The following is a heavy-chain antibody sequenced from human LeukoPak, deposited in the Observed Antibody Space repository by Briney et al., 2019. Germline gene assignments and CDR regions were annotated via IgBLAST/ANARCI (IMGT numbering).Heavy chain of an antibody. CDR1: GFIFRSYA. V-gene: IGHV3-7*01. J-gene: IGHJ6*02. Sequence: GGSLRLSCVSSGFIFRSYAVTWVRQAPGEGLEWVANIKQDGSEKYYVDSVKGRFTISRDNAKNSLYLQMNSLRAEDTAVYYCARDYRHFYYGMDVWGQGTTVTVSS. CDR3: ARDYRHFYYGMDV. D-gene: IGHD3-16*02. CDR2: IKQDGSEK.